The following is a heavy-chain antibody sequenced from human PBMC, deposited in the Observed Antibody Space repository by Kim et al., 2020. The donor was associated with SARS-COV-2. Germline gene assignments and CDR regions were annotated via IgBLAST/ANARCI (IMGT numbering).Heavy chain of an antibody. J-gene: IGHJ3*02. D-gene: IGHD6-19*01. Sequence: ASVKVSCKASGYTFTSYAMNWVRQALGQGLEWMGWINTNTGNPTYAQGFTGRFVFSLDTSVSTAYLQISSLKAEDTAVYYCASCPVPPLSSGWDTDAFDIWGQGTMVTVSS. CDR2: INTNTGNP. CDR1: GYTFTSYA. V-gene: IGHV7-4-1*02. CDR3: ASCPVPPLSSGWDTDAFDI.